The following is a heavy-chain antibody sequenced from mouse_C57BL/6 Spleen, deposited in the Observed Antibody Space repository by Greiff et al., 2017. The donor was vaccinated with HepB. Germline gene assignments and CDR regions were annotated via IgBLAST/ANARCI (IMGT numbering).Heavy chain of an antibody. CDR2: IDPETGGT. V-gene: IGHV1-15*01. J-gene: IGHJ3*01. CDR3: TRWIY. CDR1: GYTFTDYE. Sequence: QVQLQQSGAELVRPGASVTLSCKASGYTFTDYEMHWVKQTPVHGLEWIGAIDPETGGTAYNQKFKGKALLTADKSSSTAYMELRSLTSEDSAVYYSTRWIYWGQGTLVTVSA.